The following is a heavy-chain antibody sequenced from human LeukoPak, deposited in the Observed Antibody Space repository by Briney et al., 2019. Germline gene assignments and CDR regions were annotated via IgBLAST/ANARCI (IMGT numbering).Heavy chain of an antibody. V-gene: IGHV1-18*01. Sequence: GASVNVSCKASGYTFTSYGISWVRQAPGQGLEWMGWISAYNGNTNYAQKLQGRVTMTTDTSTRPAYMELRSLRCDDTAVYYCARDELGSGDYYGSGSYYNPLDYWGQGTLVTVSS. CDR3: ARDELGSGDYYGSGSYYNPLDY. CDR1: GYTFTSYG. CDR2: ISAYNGNT. D-gene: IGHD3-10*01. J-gene: IGHJ4*02.